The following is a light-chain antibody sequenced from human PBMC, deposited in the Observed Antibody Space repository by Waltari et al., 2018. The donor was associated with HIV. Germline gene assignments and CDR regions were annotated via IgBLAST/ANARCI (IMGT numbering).Light chain of an antibody. J-gene: IGLJ2*01. CDR3: ATWDDSLSGVV. CDR2: RDN. V-gene: IGLV1-47*01. Sequence: QSVVTQPPSASGTPGQRVTISCSGSSSNIGSNYVFWYQQPPGTAPRILIYRDNQRPSGVPARFSGSKSGTSASLAISGLRSEDEGDYFCATWDDSLSGVVFGGGTKLNVL. CDR1: SSNIGSNY.